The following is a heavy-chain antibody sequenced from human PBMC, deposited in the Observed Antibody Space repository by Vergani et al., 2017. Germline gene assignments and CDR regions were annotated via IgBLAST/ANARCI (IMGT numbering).Heavy chain of an antibody. CDR3: ATKSCGTPGCQIGYFRE. Sequence: QVHLVESGGGVVQPGMSLRLSCVVSGFTSSYYGMHWVRQAPGKGLEWVAVISYDGTQKYYADSVKGRFTISRDNSKSTLYLQMNSLRTEDTAVYYCATKSCGTPGCQIGYFREWGQGTLVIVSS. V-gene: IGHV3-30*03. CDR2: ISYDGTQK. D-gene: IGHD1-1*01. CDR1: GFTSSYYG. J-gene: IGHJ1*01.